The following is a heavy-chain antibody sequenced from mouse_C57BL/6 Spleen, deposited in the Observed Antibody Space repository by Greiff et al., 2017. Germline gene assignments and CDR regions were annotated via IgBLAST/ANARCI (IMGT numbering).Heavy chain of an antibody. Sequence: EVKLQESGPGLVKPSQSLSLTCSVTGYSITSGYYWNWIRQFPGNKLEWMGYISYDGSNNYNPSLKNRISITRDTSKNQFFLKLNSVTTEDTATYYGAREGLEDDWYFDVWGTGTTVTVSS. J-gene: IGHJ1*03. D-gene: IGHD2-10*02. CDR2: ISYDGSN. CDR1: GYSITSGYY. V-gene: IGHV3-6*01. CDR3: AREGLEDDWYFDV.